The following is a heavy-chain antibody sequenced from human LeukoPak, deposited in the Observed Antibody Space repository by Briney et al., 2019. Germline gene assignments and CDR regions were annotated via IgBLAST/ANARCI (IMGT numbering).Heavy chain of an antibody. V-gene: IGHV4-59*13. CDR1: GGSISNYY. CDR2: IHYSGNT. J-gene: IGHJ3*02. D-gene: IGHD5-12*01. CDR3: ARGYVNANDYAFDI. Sequence: SETLSLTRTVSGGSISNYYWSWLRQPPGKSLEWIGYIHYSGNTNYNPSLKSRVTMSLDTSKKRLSLKLSSLTAADAALYYCARGYVNANDYAFDIWGQGTMVTVSS.